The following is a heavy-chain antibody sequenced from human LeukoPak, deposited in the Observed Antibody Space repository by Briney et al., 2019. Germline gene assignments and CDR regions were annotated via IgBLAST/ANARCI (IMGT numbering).Heavy chain of an antibody. D-gene: IGHD3-22*01. V-gene: IGHV4-31*03. CDR2: IHPSGML. J-gene: IGHJ4*02. CDR3: SRGLDSRKLGY. CDR1: GASFNSDDQY. Sequence: TLSLTCTVSGASFNSDDQYWNWIRQSPGKGLEWIGSIHPSGMLYNNPSLESRATMSRDTSKNQFSLNLNSVTAADTAVYFCSRGLDSRKLGYRGQGILVTVSS.